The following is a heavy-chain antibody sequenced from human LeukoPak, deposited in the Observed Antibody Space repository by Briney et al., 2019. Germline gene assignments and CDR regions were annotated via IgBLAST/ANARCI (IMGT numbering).Heavy chain of an antibody. D-gene: IGHD1-26*01. V-gene: IGHV3-74*01. CDR1: GFTFSNYW. J-gene: IGHJ4*02. CDR2: ITSDGSST. CDR3: ARDGSLPDY. Sequence: GGXXRLSCAASGFTFSNYWMHWVRQAPGKGPVWVSRITSDGSSTSYADSVKGRFTISRDKVKNTLFLQMSSLRAEDTAMYYCARDGSLPDYWGQGTLVTVSS.